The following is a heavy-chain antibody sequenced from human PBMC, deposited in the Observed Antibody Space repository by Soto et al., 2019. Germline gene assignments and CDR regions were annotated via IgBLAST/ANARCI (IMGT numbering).Heavy chain of an antibody. Sequence: SLRLSCADSGFSFSISPMHWVRQAPVKVAEWVALISYDGTNKFYADSLKGRFTISRDNSKSTLYLQVDSLRPEDAAVYYCARDPKTSGGQHWAFNYFDSWGQGTMVTVS. CDR1: GFSFSISP. CDR2: ISYDGTNK. CDR3: ARDPKTSGGQHWAFNYFDS. J-gene: IGHJ4*02. V-gene: IGHV3-30-3*01. D-gene: IGHD7-27*01.